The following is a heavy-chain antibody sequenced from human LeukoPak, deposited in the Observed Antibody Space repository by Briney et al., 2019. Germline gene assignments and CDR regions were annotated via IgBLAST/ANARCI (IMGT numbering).Heavy chain of an antibody. CDR1: DGSISSYY. J-gene: IGHJ6*03. CDR2: IYYSGST. D-gene: IGHD3-10*01. V-gene: IGHV4-59*01. Sequence: PSETLSLTCTVSDGSISSYYWSWIRQPPGKGLEWIGYIYYSGSTNYNPSLKSRVTISVDTSKNQFSLKLSSVTAADTAVYYCARGGSGGSGSYYSYYYYYMDVWDKGTTVTVSS. CDR3: ARGGSGGSGSYYSYYYYYMDV.